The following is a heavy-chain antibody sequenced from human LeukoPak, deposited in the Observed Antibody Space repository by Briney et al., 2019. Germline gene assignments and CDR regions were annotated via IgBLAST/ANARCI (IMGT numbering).Heavy chain of an antibody. CDR2: ISAYNGNT. Sequence: ASVKVSCXASGYTFTSYGISWVRQARGQGLEWMGWISAYNGNTDYAQNFQGRVTMTTDTSTTTAYMEQRSLRSDDTAVYYCARDCSSSSCYYYPWGQGTLVTVSS. CDR3: ARDCSSSSCYYYP. J-gene: IGHJ5*02. V-gene: IGHV1-18*01. D-gene: IGHD2-2*01. CDR1: GYTFTSYG.